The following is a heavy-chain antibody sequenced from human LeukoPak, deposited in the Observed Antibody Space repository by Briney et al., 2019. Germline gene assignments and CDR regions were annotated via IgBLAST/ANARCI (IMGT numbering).Heavy chain of an antibody. D-gene: IGHD6-19*01. CDR1: GYTFTSYG. CDR2: ISAYNGNT. V-gene: IGHV1-18*01. Sequence: ASVMVSCKASGYTFTSYGISWVRQAPGQGLEWMGWISAYNGNTKYSQKFQGRVTITRDTSASTAYMELSSLRSEDTAVYYCARSTGYSSASNGGYYFDYWGQGTLVTVSS. CDR3: ARSTGYSSASNGGYYFDY. J-gene: IGHJ4*02.